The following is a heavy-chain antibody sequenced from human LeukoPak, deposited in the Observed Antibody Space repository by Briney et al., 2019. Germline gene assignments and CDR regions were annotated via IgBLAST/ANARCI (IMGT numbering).Heavy chain of an antibody. CDR2: IYYSGST. D-gene: IGHD4-23*01. J-gene: IGHJ3*02. CDR1: GGSISSSSYH. V-gene: IGHV4-39*07. Sequence: SETLSLTCTVSGGSISSSSYHWGWIRQPPGKGLEWIGSIYYSGSTYYNPSLKSRVTISVDTSKNQFSLKLSSVTAADTAVYYCARDQSRWYGGYPQDAFDIWGQGTMVTVSS. CDR3: ARDQSRWYGGYPQDAFDI.